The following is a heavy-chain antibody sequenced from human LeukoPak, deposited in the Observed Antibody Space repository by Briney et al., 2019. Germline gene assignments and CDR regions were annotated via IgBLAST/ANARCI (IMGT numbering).Heavy chain of an antibody. CDR3: ARDASTTGTNPRNWFDP. J-gene: IGHJ5*02. CDR2: ISAYNGNT. CDR1: GYTFTSYY. D-gene: IGHD1-1*01. Sequence: ASVKVSCKASGYTFTSYYMHWVRQAPGRGLEWMGWISAYNGNTNYAQKLQGRVTMTTDTSTSTAYMELRSLRSDDTAVYYCARDASTTGTNPRNWFDPWGQGTLVTVSS. V-gene: IGHV1-18*04.